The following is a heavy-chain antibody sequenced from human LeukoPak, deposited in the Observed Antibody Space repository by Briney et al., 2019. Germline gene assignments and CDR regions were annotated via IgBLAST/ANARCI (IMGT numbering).Heavy chain of an antibody. CDR1: GFTFSSYW. D-gene: IGHD1-1*01. J-gene: IGHJ4*02. CDR3: ARDLLEPYFDY. Sequence: PGGSLRLSCAASGFTFSSYWMSWVRQAPGKGLEGVANIKQDGSEKYYVDSVKGRFTISRDNAKNSLYLQMNSLRAEDTAVYYCARDLLEPYFDYWGQGTLVTVSS. CDR2: IKQDGSEK. V-gene: IGHV3-7*01.